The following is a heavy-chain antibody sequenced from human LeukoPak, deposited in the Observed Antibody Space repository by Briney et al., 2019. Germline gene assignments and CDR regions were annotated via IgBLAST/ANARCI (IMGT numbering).Heavy chain of an antibody. CDR2: IYYSGST. D-gene: IGHD3-10*01. CDR3: ARSITMVRGDRNWFDP. V-gene: IGHV4-59*01. J-gene: IGHJ5*02. CDR1: GGSFSSYY. Sequence: SETLSLTCAVYGGSFSSYYWSWIRQPPGKGLEWIGYIYYSGSTNYNPSLKSRVTISVDTSKNQFSLKLSSVTAADTAVYYCARSITMVRGDRNWFDPWGQGTLVTVSS.